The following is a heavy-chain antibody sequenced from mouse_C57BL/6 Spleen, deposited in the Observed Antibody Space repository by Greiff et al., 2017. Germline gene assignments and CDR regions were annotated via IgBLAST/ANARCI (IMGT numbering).Heavy chain of an antibody. J-gene: IGHJ1*03. CDR1: GYSFTDYN. CDR3: ASSPLFITTVSWYVDV. D-gene: IGHD1-1*01. CDR2: INPNYGTT. Sequence: VQLQQSGPELVKPGASVKISCKASGYSFTDYNMNWVKQSNGKSLEWIGVINPNYGTTSYNQKFKGKATLTVDQSSSKAYMQLNSLTSEDSAVYYCASSPLFITTVSWYVDVWSTGTTVTVSS. V-gene: IGHV1-39*01.